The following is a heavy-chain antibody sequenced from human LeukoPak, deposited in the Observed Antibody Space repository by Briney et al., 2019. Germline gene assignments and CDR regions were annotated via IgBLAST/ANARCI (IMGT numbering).Heavy chain of an antibody. CDR1: GYTFINFP. V-gene: IGHV1-8*01. CDR2: IYPNNSTR. J-gene: IGHJ4*02. CDR3: ARGKVLFDH. Sequence: ASVKVSCKASGYTFINFPLSWVRQAPGRGPEWVGWIYPNNSTRGYAKNFQGRVVLTRDTSISTAYMELRSLKPEDTAVYYCARGKVLFDHWGQGTLVVVSS.